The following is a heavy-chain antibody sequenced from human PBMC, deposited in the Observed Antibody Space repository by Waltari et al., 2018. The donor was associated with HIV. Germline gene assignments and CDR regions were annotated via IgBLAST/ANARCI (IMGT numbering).Heavy chain of an antibody. D-gene: IGHD2-15*01. J-gene: IGHJ4*02. CDR1: GITSSTYG. Sequence: EVQLVESGGGLVQPGGSMGLSCAVYGITSSTYGLSWIRQAPGKGLEGVDNKKPDGRAKSYVDSVTVRFYSSRDDADNSLYREMNNLRADDTAVYYRVAEWWYGAPGYWGQGILVTVAP. V-gene: IGHV3-7*01. CDR2: KKPDGRAK. CDR3: VAEWWYGAPGY.